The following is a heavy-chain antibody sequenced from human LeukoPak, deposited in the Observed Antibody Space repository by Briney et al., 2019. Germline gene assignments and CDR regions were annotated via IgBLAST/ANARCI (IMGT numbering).Heavy chain of an antibody. D-gene: IGHD1-26*01. CDR2: VSATGSST. V-gene: IGHV3-23*01. J-gene: IGHJ1*01. CDR3: AKDGSFSAEYSQH. CDR1: GFTFSTYG. Sequence: GGSLRLSCAASGFTFSTYGMSWVRQAPGKGLEWVSAVSATGSSTLYADSVKGRFTISRDNSMNTLYLQMNSLRVEDTAIYYCAKDGSFSAEYSQHWGQGTLVTVSS.